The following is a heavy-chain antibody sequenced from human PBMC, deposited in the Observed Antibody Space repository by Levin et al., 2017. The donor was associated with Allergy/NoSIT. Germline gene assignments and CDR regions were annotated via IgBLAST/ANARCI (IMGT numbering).Heavy chain of an antibody. CDR2: MNPDSGNT. V-gene: IGHV1-8*02. Sequence: GESLKISCKASGYNFVNYDINWVRQAAGQGLEWMGWMNPDSGNTGYAQKFQGRVTMTRKISNSTAYMELSSLTSEDTGVYYCARGGSGWPPMDYWGQGALVTVSS. CDR1: GYNFVNYD. J-gene: IGHJ4*02. D-gene: IGHD6-19*01. CDR3: ARGGSGWPPMDY.